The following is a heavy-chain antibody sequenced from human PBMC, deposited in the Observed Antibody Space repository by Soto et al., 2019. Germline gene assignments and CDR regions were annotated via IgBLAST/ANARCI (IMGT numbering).Heavy chain of an antibody. J-gene: IGHJ3*02. CDR3: AKDILAGYDAFHM. CDR2: ISWNSGAI. D-gene: IGHD2-8*02. CDR1: GFTFDDYA. Sequence: EVQLVESGGGLVQPGRSLRLSCAASGFTFDDYAMHWVRQAPGKGLEWVSTISWNSGAIGYADSVKGRFTISRDKAKNSLYLQMRSLRAEDTALYYCAKDILAGYDAFHMWGQGTMVIVTS. V-gene: IGHV3-9*01.